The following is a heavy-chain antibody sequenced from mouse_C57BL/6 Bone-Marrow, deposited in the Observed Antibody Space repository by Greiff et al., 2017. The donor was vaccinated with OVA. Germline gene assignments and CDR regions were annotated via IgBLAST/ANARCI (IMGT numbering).Heavy chain of an antibody. J-gene: IGHJ2*01. CDR2: ISYDGSN. V-gene: IGHV3-6*01. CDR3: ARVGGLLRPFDY. D-gene: IGHD1-2*01. CDR1: GYSITSGYY. Sequence: EVQLQQSGPGLVKPSQSLSLTCSVTGYSITSGYYWNWIRQFPGNKLEWMGYISYDGSNNYNPSLKNRISITRDTSKNQFFLKLNSVTTEDTATYYCARVGGLLRPFDYWGQGTTLTVSS.